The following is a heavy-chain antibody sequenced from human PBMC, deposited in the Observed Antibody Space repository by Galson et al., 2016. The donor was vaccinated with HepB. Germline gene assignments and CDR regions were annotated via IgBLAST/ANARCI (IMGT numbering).Heavy chain of an antibody. J-gene: IGHJ4*01. CDR3: AREGPYNPWEPTRYFDY. D-gene: IGHD1-14*01. CDR1: GFTVSNNY. CDR2: VYNDVTT. Sequence: SLRLSCAASGFTVSNNYMSWVRQAPGKGLEWVAFVYNDVTTSYTDSVKGRFTITTDNSKNTLYLQMKSLRADDTAGYFCAREGPYNPWEPTRYFDYWGHGTLVTVSS. V-gene: IGHV3-53*01.